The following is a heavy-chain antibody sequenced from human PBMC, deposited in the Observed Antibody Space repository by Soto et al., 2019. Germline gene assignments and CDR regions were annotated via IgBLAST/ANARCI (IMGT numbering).Heavy chain of an antibody. Sequence: QVQLQESGPGLVKPSQTLSLTCTVSGGSISSSFYYWGWIRQHPGKGLEWIGYIYYTGSTYYNPSLKSRLTISVDTSKNHFSLKVRSVTAADTAVYYCARLHYRDTSSPQYYFDYWGQGTLVTVSS. J-gene: IGHJ4*02. CDR3: ARLHYRDTSSPQYYFDY. V-gene: IGHV4-31*03. CDR2: IYYTGST. CDR1: GGSISSSFYY. D-gene: IGHD2-2*01.